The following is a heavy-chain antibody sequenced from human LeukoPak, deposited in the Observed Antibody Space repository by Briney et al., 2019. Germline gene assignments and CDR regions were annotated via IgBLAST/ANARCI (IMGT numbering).Heavy chain of an antibody. CDR3: SRDATGDH. CDR1: GFTFSDHY. V-gene: IGHV3-72*01. Sequence: GGSLRLSCAVSGFTFSDHYMDWVRQAPGKGLEWVGRSKNRAKSYTTDYAASVKGRFTISRDDSKSTLYLQMNSLETEDTAVYYCSRDATGDHWGQGTLVSVSS. J-gene: IGHJ4*02. CDR2: SKNRAKSYTT.